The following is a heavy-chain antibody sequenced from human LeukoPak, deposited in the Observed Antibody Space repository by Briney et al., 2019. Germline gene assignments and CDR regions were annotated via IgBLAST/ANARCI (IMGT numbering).Heavy chain of an antibody. V-gene: IGHV1-18*01. Sequence: ASVKVSCKASGYTFTSYGISWVRQAPGQGLEWMGWISAYNGNTNYAQKLQGRVTMTTDTSTSTAYMELRSLRSDDTAVYYCARSAVVVPAAILDLELDYWGQGTLVTVSS. D-gene: IGHD2-2*01. CDR2: ISAYNGNT. J-gene: IGHJ4*02. CDR3: ARSAVVVPAAILDLELDY. CDR1: GYTFTSYG.